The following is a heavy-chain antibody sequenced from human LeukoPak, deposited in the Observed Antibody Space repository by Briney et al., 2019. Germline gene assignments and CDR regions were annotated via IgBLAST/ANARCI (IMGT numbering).Heavy chain of an antibody. D-gene: IGHD5-24*01. CDR3: AFGRDGYAHLLDY. CDR1: GYRFSNYA. V-gene: IGHV3-23*01. Sequence: GGSLRLSCSTSGYRFSNYAMSWVRQAPGKGLEWVSAVTGSGADTYYAGSVQGRFTVSRDNTKNPLFLHMNNLRAEDTAKYYCAFGRDGYAHLLDYWGEGTLVTVSS. CDR2: VTGSGADT. J-gene: IGHJ4*02.